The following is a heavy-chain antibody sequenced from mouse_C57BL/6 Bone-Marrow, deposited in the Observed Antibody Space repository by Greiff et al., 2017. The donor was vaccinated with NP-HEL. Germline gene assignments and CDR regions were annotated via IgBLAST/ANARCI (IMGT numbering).Heavy chain of an antibody. CDR3: ARFRYDAMDY. V-gene: IGHV1-81*01. D-gene: IGHD1-1*01. J-gene: IGHJ4*01. CDR1: GYTFTSYG. CDR2: IYPRSGNT. Sequence: VHLVESGAELARPGASVKLSCKASGYTFTSYGISWVKQRTGQGLEWIGEIYPRSGNTYYNEKLKGKATLTADKSSSTAYMELRSLTSEDSAVYFCARFRYDAMDYWGQGTSVTVSS.